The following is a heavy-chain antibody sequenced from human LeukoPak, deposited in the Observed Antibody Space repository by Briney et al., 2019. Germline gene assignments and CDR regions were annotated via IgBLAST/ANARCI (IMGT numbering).Heavy chain of an antibody. CDR1: GFTFSSYV. CDR3: AKKEAMIRGVPYYYDF. CDR2: ISGSGDDT. J-gene: IGHJ4*02. V-gene: IGHV3-23*01. Sequence: PGGSLRLSCSASGFTFSSYVMTWVRQAPGQGLGWVSAISGSGDDTYYADSVKGRFTISRDNSKNTLYLQMNSLRAEDTAVYYCAKKEAMIRGVPYYYDFWGQGTLVTVSS. D-gene: IGHD3-10*01.